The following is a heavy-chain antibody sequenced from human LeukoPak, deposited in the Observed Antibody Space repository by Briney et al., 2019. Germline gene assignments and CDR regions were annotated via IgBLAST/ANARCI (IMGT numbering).Heavy chain of an antibody. CDR2: INWNGGST. CDR1: GFTFGDYG. V-gene: IGHV3-20*04. J-gene: IGHJ4*02. Sequence: PGGSLRLSCAASGFTFGDYGMSWVRQAPGKGLEWVSGINWNGGSTGYADSAKGRFTISRDNAKNSLYLQMNSLRAEDTALYYCARGSATLTFDYWGQGTLVTVSS. D-gene: IGHD4/OR15-4a*01. CDR3: ARGSATLTFDY.